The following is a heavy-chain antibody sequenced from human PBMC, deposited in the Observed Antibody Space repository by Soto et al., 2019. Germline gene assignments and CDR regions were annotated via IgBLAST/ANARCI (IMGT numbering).Heavy chain of an antibody. CDR1: GFTFSSYA. Sequence: GGSLRLSCAASGFTFSSYAMSWVRQAPGKGLEWVSAISGSGGSTYYADSVKGRFTISRDNSKNTLYLQMNSLRAEDTAVYYCAKSKGSYYYYYYMDVWGKGTTVTVSS. CDR2: ISGSGGST. V-gene: IGHV3-23*01. J-gene: IGHJ6*03. CDR3: AKSKGSYYYYYYMDV.